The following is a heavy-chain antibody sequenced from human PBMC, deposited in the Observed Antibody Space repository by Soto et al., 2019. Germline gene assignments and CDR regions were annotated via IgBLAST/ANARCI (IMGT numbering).Heavy chain of an antibody. CDR3: ARLVTPGPAAYFDY. Sequence: PSETLSLTCTVSGGSISSYYWSWIRQPPGKGLEWIGYIYYSGSTNYNPSLKSRVTISVDTSKNQFSLKLSSVTAADTAVYYCARLVTPGPAAYFDYCGQGTLVTVS. V-gene: IGHV4-59*08. CDR1: GGSISSYY. D-gene: IGHD2-15*01. CDR2: IYYSGST. J-gene: IGHJ4*02.